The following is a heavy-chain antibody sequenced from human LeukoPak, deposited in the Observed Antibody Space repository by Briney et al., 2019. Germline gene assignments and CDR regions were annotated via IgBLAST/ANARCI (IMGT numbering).Heavy chain of an antibody. V-gene: IGHV4-59*01. J-gene: IGHJ6*04. D-gene: IGHD2-2*01. Sequence: SETLSLTCTVSGDSISSYFWTWLRQSPGKGLEWIGYVRDSGSTNYNPSLESRVTISADTSKNQFSLKLTSVTAADTAVYYCARDHIRRGCGTNICYPMDVWGKGTTVTVSS. CDR2: VRDSGST. CDR3: ARDHIRRGCGTNICYPMDV. CDR1: GDSISSYF.